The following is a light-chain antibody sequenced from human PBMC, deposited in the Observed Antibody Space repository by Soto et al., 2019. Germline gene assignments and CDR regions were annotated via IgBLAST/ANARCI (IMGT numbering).Light chain of an antibody. CDR2: TNN. V-gene: IGLV1-44*01. CDR3: AAWDDSLNALV. Sequence: QSALTQPPSASGTPGQRVTISCSGASSNIGSNAVNWYQQLPATAPQLLIYTNNERPSGVPDRFSGSKSGTSASLAITGLQSEDEADYHCAAWDDSLNALVFGGGTKLTVL. CDR1: SSNIGSNA. J-gene: IGLJ3*02.